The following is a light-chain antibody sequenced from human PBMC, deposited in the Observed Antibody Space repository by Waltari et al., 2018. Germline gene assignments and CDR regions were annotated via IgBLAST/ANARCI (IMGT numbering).Light chain of an antibody. Sequence: ETVMTQSPATLSVSPGERAALSCTASQSVTNKLAWYQQKPGQAPILLIYDASTRATGSPARFSGSGSGTHFTLSISSLQSDDVALYFCQQYNNWPRTFGQGTKLE. V-gene: IGKV3-15*01. CDR1: QSVTNK. CDR2: DAS. CDR3: QQYNNWPRT. J-gene: IGKJ2*02.